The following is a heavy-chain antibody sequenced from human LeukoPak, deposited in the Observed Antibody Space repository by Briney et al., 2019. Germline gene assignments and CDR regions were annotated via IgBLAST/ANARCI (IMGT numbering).Heavy chain of an antibody. CDR3: ARDLPYYDFWSGYWAHNAFDI. CDR2: ISYDGSNK. J-gene: IGHJ3*02. V-gene: IGHV3-30-3*01. CDR1: GFTFSSYA. D-gene: IGHD3-3*01. Sequence: GGSLRLSCAASGFTFSSYAMHWVRQAPGKGLEWVAVISYDGSNKYYADSVKGRFTISRDNSKNTLYLQMNSLRAEDTAVYYCARDLPYYDFWSGYWAHNAFDIWGQGTMVTVSS.